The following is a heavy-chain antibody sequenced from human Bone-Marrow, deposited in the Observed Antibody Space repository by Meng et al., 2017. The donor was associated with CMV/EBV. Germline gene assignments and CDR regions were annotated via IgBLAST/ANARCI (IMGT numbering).Heavy chain of an antibody. CDR2: IYYSGST. J-gene: IGHJ6*02. CDR1: GGSISSSSYY. D-gene: IGHD1-26*01. CDR3: ARDHSQSYYYYYGMDV. Sequence: SEPLSLTCTVSGGSISSSSYYWGWIRQPPGKGLEWIGSIYYSGSTYYNPSLKSRVTISVDTSKNQFSLKLSSVTAADTAVYYCARDHSQSYYYYYGMDVWGQGTTVTVSS. V-gene: IGHV4-39*07.